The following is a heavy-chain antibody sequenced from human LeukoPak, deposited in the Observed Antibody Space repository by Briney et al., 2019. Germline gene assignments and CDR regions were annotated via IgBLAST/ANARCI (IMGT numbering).Heavy chain of an antibody. Sequence: PGGSLRLSCAASGFTFDDYAMHWVRQAPGKGLEWVSGISWNSGSIGYADSVKGRFTISRDNAKNSLYLQMNSLRAEDTAVYYCAKERVSSGWNPHWFDPWGQGTLSPSPQ. V-gene: IGHV3-9*01. CDR1: GFTFDDYA. CDR2: ISWNSGSI. J-gene: IGHJ5*02. CDR3: AKERVSSGWNPHWFDP. D-gene: IGHD6-19*01.